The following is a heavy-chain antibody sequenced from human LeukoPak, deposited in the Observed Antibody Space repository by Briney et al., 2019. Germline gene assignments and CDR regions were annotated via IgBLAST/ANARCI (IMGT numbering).Heavy chain of an antibody. J-gene: IGHJ4*02. Sequence: SETLSLTCAVCGGSFGGYYWSWIRQPPGKGLAWIGQINHSGSTDYNPSLKSRVTISVDTSKNQFSLKLSSVTAADTAVYYCARASAYSTSSGVNYWGQGTLVTVSS. V-gene: IGHV4-34*01. CDR2: INHSGST. CDR3: ARASAYSTSSGVNY. D-gene: IGHD6-6*01. CDR1: GGSFGGYY.